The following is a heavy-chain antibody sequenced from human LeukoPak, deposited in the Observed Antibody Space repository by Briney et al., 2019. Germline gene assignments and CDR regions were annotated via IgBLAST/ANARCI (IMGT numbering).Heavy chain of an antibody. CDR3: ARGSGIALFDY. CDR1: GFTFSSYG. J-gene: IGHJ4*02. D-gene: IGHD6-13*01. Sequence: TGGSLRLSCAASGFTFSSYGMHWVRQAPGKGLEWVAVIWYDGSNKYYADSVKGRFTISRDNSKNTLYLQMNSLRAEDTAVYYCARGSGIALFDYWGQGTLVTVSS. V-gene: IGHV3-33*01. CDR2: IWYDGSNK.